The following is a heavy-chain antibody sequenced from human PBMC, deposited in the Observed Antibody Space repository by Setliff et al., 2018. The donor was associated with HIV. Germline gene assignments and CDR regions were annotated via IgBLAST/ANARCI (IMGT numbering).Heavy chain of an antibody. Sequence: PSETLSLTCRVSSGSISGYYWSWVRQPPGRGLEWIGYVSYSGSTSYNPSLNSRVTMSVDTSRDQFSLKLSSVTAADTAVYYCARVGGMRAYCSSTSCRENDYWGQGTLVTVSS. J-gene: IGHJ4*02. D-gene: IGHD2-2*01. V-gene: IGHV4-59*08. CDR3: ARVGGMRAYCSSTSCRENDY. CDR2: VSYSGST. CDR1: SGSISGYY.